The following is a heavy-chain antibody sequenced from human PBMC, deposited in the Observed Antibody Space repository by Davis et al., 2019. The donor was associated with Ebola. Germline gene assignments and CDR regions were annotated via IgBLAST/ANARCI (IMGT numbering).Heavy chain of an antibody. CDR2: MNPNSGNT. CDR3: AREVDYDFWSGYYNLYGMDV. J-gene: IGHJ6*02. V-gene: IGHV1-8*02. Sequence: ASVKVSCKASGYTFTSYGISWVRQATGQGLEWMGWMNPNSGNTGYAQKFQGRVTMTRNTSISTAYMELSSLRSEDTAVYYCAREVDYDFWSGYYNLYGMDVWGQGTTVTVSS. D-gene: IGHD3-3*01. CDR1: GYTFTSYG.